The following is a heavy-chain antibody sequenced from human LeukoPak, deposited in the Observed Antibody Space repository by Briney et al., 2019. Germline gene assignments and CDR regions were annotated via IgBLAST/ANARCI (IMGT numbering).Heavy chain of an antibody. D-gene: IGHD3-3*01. CDR2: ISAYNGNT. V-gene: IGHV1-18*01. CDR1: GYTFTSYG. J-gene: IGHJ4*02. CDR3: ARDLSQGRFLEWLLWPEFDY. Sequence: GASVKVSCKASGYTFTSYGISWVRQAPGQGLEWMGWISAYNGNTNYAQKLQGRVTMTTDTSTSTAYMELRSLRSDDTAVYYCARDLSQGRFLEWLLWPEFDYWGQGTLVTVSS.